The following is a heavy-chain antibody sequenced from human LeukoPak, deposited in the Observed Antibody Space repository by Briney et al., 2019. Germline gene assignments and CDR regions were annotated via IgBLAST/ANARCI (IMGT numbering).Heavy chain of an antibody. D-gene: IGHD3-22*01. CDR1: GGSFSGYY. V-gene: IGHV4-34*01. CDR2: MNPSGST. J-gene: IGHJ6*03. CDR3: ARGRQDVTMIVVVMTAVSYYLDV. Sequence: SETLSLTCAVYGGSFSGYYWTWIRQTPEKGLEWIGEMNPSGSTSYNPSPKSRVTISVDTSKNQFSLKLSSVTAADTAVYYCARGRQDVTMIVVVMTAVSYYLDVWGKGTTVTVS.